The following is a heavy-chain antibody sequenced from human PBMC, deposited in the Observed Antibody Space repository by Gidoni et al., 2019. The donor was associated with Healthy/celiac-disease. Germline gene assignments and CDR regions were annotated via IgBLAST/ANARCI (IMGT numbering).Heavy chain of an antibody. D-gene: IGHD2-2*01. V-gene: IGHV3-9*03. J-gene: IGHJ3*02. CDR2: ISWNSGSI. CDR1: GFTFDVDA. CDR3: ARSSRWGYCSSTSCYQDFDAFDI. Sequence: EVQLVGSGGVLVQPGRSLRLSCAASGFTFDVDAMPWVRQAPGKGLEWGSGISWNSGSIGYADSVKGRFTISRDNAKNSLYLQMNSLRAEDMALYYCARSSRWGYCSSTSCYQDFDAFDIWGQGTMVTVSS.